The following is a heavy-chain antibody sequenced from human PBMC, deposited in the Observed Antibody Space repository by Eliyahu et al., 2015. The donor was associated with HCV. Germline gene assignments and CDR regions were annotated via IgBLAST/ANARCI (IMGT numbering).Heavy chain of an antibody. CDR2: ISGGGGST. V-gene: IGHV3-23*01. J-gene: IGHJ4*02. CDR3: VKDSYSSSWYGLAVAGTGVSDY. Sequence: EVQLLESGGGLVQPGGSLRLSCAASGFTFGSYAMNWVRQVPGKGLEWVSGISGGGGSTYYADSVKGRFTVSRDNSRNTLYLQMNSLRAEDTAVYYCVKDSYSSSWYGLAVAGTGVSDYWGQGTLVTVSS. CDR1: GFTFGSYA. D-gene: IGHD6-19*01.